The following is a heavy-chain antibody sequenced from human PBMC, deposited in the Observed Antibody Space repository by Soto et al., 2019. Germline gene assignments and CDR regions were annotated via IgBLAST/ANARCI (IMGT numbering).Heavy chain of an antibody. CDR1: GFTFSDYY. CDR3: ARPSSFFDSYYFAY. V-gene: IGHV3-11*03. Sequence: GGSLRLSCAASGFTFSDYYMSWIRQAPGKGLEWVSYISSSSSYTNYADSVKGRFTISRDNAKNSLYLQMNSLRAEDSAVYYCARPSSFFDSYYFAYWGQGTPVTVSS. J-gene: IGHJ4*02. D-gene: IGHD3-9*01. CDR2: ISSSSSYT.